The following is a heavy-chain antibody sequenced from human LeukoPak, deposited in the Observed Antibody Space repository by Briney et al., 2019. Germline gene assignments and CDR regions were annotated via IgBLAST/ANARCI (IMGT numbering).Heavy chain of an antibody. CDR1: GFTFDDYA. J-gene: IGHJ4*02. CDR2: ISWNSGSI. Sequence: TGGSLRLSCAASGFTFDDYAMHWVRQAPGKGLEWLSGISWNSGSIGYADSVKGRFTISRDNAKNSLYLQMNSLRAEDTAVYYCAKVVVVPAATTKTYYFDFWGQGTLVTVSS. V-gene: IGHV3-9*01. CDR3: AKVVVVPAATTKTYYFDF. D-gene: IGHD2-2*01.